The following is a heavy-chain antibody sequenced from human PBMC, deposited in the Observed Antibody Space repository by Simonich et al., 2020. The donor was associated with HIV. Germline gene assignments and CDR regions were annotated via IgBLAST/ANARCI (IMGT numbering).Heavy chain of an antibody. V-gene: IGHV4-34*01. CDR2: INHSGST. CDR3: ARRDRELILYFDY. CDR1: GGSFSGYY. J-gene: IGHJ4*02. Sequence: QVQLQQWGAGLLKPSETLSLTCAVSGGSFSGYYWSWIRLPPGKGLEWIGEINHSGSTNYKSSLNSRATKSVDKSKNQFSLKLSSVTAADTAIYYCARRDRELILYFDYWGQGNLVTVSS. D-gene: IGHD3-3*01.